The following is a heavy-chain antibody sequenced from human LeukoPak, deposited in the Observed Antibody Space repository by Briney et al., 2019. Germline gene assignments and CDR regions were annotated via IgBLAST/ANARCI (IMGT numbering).Heavy chain of an antibody. CDR1: GFAFGDSA. D-gene: IGHD1-7*01. V-gene: IGHV3-49*04. J-gene: IGHJ4*02. CDR2: IRSKVYGATT. Sequence: GGSLRLSCTASGFAFGDSAMSWVRPAPGQGLEGVGFIRSKVYGATTEYAASVKGRFTISRDDSKSIAYLQMNSLKTEDTAVYYCARRKLDLDYWGQGTLVTVSS. CDR3: ARRKLDLDY.